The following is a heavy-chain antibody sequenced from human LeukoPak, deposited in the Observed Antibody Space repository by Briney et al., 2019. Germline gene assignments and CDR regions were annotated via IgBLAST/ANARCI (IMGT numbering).Heavy chain of an antibody. CDR3: ATELLVDYYYYYMDV. CDR2: IKQDGSEK. V-gene: IGHV3-7*01. J-gene: IGHJ6*03. D-gene: IGHD2-8*02. CDR1: GFTFSSYW. Sequence: GGSLRLSCAASGFTFSSYWMSWVRQAPGKGLEWVANIKQDGSEKYYVDSVKGRFTISRDNAKNSLYLQMNSLRAEDTAVYYCATELLVDYYYYYMDVWGKGTTVTVSS.